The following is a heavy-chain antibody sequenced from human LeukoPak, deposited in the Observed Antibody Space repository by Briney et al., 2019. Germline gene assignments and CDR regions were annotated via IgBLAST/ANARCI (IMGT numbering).Heavy chain of an antibody. CDR3: XXGWLQEPVFDY. CDR1: GGSFSGYY. D-gene: IGHD5-24*01. V-gene: IGHV4-34*03. J-gene: IGHJ4*02. CDR2: INHSGST. Sequence: SETLSLTCAVYGGSFSGYYWSWIRQRPGKGREWIGEINHSGSTHYNPSLKSRVTMSVDTSKNQFSLMLSSVTAADTAVYYCXXGWLQEPVFDYWGQGTLVTVSS.